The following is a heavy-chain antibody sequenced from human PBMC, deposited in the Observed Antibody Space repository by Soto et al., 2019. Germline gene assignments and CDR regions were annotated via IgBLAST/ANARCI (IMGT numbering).Heavy chain of an antibody. CDR3: AKYLHSGSYYGPDAFAI. J-gene: IGHJ3*02. CDR1: GFTFSRYA. Sequence: PGGSLSLSCAASGFTFSRYAMSWVRLDPGKGLEWVSAVSGSGGSTYYADSVKGRFTISRDNSKNTLYLQMNSLRAQDTAVYYCAKYLHSGSYYGPDAFAIWGQGTMDIVSS. V-gene: IGHV3-23*01. D-gene: IGHD1-26*01. CDR2: VSGSGGST.